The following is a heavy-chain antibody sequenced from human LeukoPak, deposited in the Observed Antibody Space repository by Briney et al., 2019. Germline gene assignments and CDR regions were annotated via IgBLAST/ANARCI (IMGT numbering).Heavy chain of an antibody. J-gene: IGHJ4*02. CDR1: GFTFSSYD. CDR3: ARAVSSGWYGD. Sequence: GGSLRLSCAASGFTFSSYDMHWVRQATGKGLEWVSAIGPAGDTYYPGSVKGRFTISRENVKNSLYLQMNSLRAGDTAVYYCARAVSSGWYGDWGQGTLVTVSS. V-gene: IGHV3-13*01. D-gene: IGHD6-19*01. CDR2: IGPAGDT.